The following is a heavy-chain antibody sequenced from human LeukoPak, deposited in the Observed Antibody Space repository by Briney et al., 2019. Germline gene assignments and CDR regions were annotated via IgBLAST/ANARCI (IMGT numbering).Heavy chain of an antibody. CDR1: GFTFSSYG. V-gene: IGHV3-30*02. Sequence: GGSLRLSWAASGFTFSSYGMHWVRQAPGKGLEWVAFIRYGGSNKYYTDSVRGRFTISRDNSKNTLYLQMNSLRAEDTAVYYCAKGRGWEASYYYYYMDVWGKGTTVTISS. CDR2: IRYGGSNK. CDR3: AKGRGWEASYYYYYMDV. D-gene: IGHD1-26*01. J-gene: IGHJ6*03.